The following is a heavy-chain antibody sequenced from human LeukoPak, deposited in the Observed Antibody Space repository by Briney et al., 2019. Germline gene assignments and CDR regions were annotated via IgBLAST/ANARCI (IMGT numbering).Heavy chain of an antibody. V-gene: IGHV4-59*01. D-gene: IGHD5-12*01. Sequence: SETLSLTCTVSGGSISSYYWSWIRQPPGKGLEWIGYVYYSGSTNYNPSLKSRVTISVDTSKNQLSLRLSSVTAADAAVYYCARGRDGYKYHFDYWGQGTLVTVSS. CDR1: GGSISSYY. CDR2: VYYSGST. CDR3: ARGRDGYKYHFDY. J-gene: IGHJ4*02.